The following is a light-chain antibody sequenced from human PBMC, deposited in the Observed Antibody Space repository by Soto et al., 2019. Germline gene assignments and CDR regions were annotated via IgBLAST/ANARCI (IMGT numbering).Light chain of an antibody. CDR3: QQYNSYPYT. V-gene: IGKV1-5*01. Sequence: DIQMTQSPSTLSASVGDRVTITCRASQSISSXLXWYQQKPGKAPKLLIYDASSLEXGVPXRFXXXXXXXXXXLTISSLQPDDFATYYCQQYNSYPYTFGQGTKLEIK. CDR2: DAS. CDR1: QSISSX. J-gene: IGKJ2*01.